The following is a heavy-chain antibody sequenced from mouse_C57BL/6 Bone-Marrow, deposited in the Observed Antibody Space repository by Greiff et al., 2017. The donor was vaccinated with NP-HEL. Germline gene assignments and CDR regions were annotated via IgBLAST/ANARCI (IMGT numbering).Heavy chain of an antibody. J-gene: IGHJ1*03. CDR1: GFTFSSYA. Sequence: EVKLMESGGGLVKPGGSLKLSCAASGFTFSSYAMSWVRQTPEKRLEWVATISDGGSYTYYPDNVKGRFTISRDNAKNNLYLQMSHLKSEDTAMYNCARDEDYSHWYFDVWGTGTTVTVSS. V-gene: IGHV5-4*01. CDR3: ARDEDYSHWYFDV. CDR2: ISDGGSYT. D-gene: IGHD2-12*01.